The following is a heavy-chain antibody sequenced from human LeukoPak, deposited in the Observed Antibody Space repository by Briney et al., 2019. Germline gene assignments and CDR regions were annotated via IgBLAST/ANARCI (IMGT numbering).Heavy chain of an antibody. CDR3: ARHHTVCGGDCPRHDFDY. CDR2: IYPGDSDT. CDR1: GYSFTSYW. Sequence: GESLKISCKGSGYSFTSYWIGWVRQMPGKGVEWMGIIYPGDSDTRYSPSFQGQVTISADKSISTAYLQWSSLKASDTAMYYCARHHTVCGGDCPRHDFDYWGQGTLVTVSS. V-gene: IGHV5-51*01. D-gene: IGHD2-21*02. J-gene: IGHJ4*02.